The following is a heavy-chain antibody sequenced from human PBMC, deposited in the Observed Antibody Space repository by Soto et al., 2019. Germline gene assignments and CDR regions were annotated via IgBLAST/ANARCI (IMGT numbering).Heavy chain of an antibody. CDR3: ARDRSIEMATMVDMDV. D-gene: IGHD2-8*01. V-gene: IGHV1-18*04. CDR2: ISAYNGNT. J-gene: IGHJ6*02. Sequence: GASVKVSCKASGYTFTSYGISWVRQAPGQGLEWMGWISAYNGNTNYAQKLQGRVTMTTDTSTSTAYMELRSLRSDDTAVYYCARDRSIEMATMVDMDVWGQGTTVTVSS. CDR1: GYTFTSYG.